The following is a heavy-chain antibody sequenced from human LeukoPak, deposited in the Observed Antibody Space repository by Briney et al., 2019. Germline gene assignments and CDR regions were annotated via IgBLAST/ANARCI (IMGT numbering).Heavy chain of an antibody. CDR1: GGSLTSDNW. V-gene: IGHV4-4*02. J-gene: IGHJ4*02. CDR3: ARSSGVAHY. Sequence: SETLSLTCTVSGGSLTSDNWWRWVRQPPGKGLEWIGEIYHSGTTNYNPSLRSRVTISIDKSKNQFSLTLNSVTAADTAVYYCARSSGVAHYWGLGALVTVSS. D-gene: IGHD3-22*01. CDR2: IYHSGTT.